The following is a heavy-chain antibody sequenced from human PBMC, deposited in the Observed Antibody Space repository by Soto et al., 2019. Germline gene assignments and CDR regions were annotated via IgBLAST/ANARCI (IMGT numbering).Heavy chain of an antibody. Sequence: GASVKVSCKVSGYTLTELSMHWVRQAPGKGLEWMGGFDPEDGETIYAQKFQGRVTMTEDTSTDTAYVELSSLRSEDTAVYYCATAPPYYDFWSGNLNWFDPWGQGTLVTVSS. V-gene: IGHV1-24*01. CDR3: ATAPPYYDFWSGNLNWFDP. CDR2: FDPEDGET. D-gene: IGHD3-3*01. CDR1: GYTLTELS. J-gene: IGHJ5*02.